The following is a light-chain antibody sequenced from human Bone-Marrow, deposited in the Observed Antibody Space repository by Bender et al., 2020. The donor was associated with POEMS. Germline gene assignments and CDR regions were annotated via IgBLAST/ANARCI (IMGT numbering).Light chain of an antibody. V-gene: IGLV2-23*01. J-gene: IGLJ2*01. CDR2: EGN. CDR3: CSYAGDLL. Sequence: QSALTQIASVSGSPGQSITISCTGSTSDFGSYNLVSWYQQHPGKAPKVLIYEGNKRPSGVSNRFSGSKSGNTASLTISGLQADDEAEYHCCSYAGDLLFGGGTKVTVL. CDR1: TSDFGSYNL.